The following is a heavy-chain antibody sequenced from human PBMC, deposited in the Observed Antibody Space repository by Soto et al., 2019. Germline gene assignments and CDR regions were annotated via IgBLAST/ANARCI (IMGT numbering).Heavy chain of an antibody. V-gene: IGHV1-46*03. CDR3: ARDIDDSALGWYFDL. D-gene: IGHD3-22*01. CDR2: INPSGGST. Sequence: QVQLVQSGAEVKKPGASVKVSCKASGYTFTSYYMHWVRQAPGQGLEWMGIINPSGGSTSYAQTFQGRVTMTRDTSTSTVYMELSSLRSEDTAVYYCARDIDDSALGWYFDLWGRGTLVTVSS. J-gene: IGHJ2*01. CDR1: GYTFTSYY.